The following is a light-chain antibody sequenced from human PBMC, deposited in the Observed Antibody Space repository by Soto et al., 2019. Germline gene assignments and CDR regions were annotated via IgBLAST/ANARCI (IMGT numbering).Light chain of an antibody. CDR2: EVT. CDR1: GSDVGFYNY. V-gene: IGLV2-8*01. Sequence: QSVLTQPPSASGSPGESVTISCTGSGSDVGFYNYVSWYQQHPGKVPKLIIYEVTKRPSGVPDRFSGSKSGNTASLTVSRLQAEDEADYYCSSYAGTNNHHAFGTGTKVTVL. CDR3: SSYAGTNNHHA. J-gene: IGLJ1*01.